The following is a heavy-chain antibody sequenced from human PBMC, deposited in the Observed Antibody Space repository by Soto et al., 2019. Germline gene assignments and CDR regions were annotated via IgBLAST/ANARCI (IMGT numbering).Heavy chain of an antibody. V-gene: IGHV4-34*01. CDR1: GGSFSGYY. CDR3: ARRSAAGP. D-gene: IGHD6-25*01. Sequence: QVQLQQWGAGLLKPSETLSLTCAVYGGSFSGYYWSWIRQPPGKGLEWIGEINHSGSTNYNPSLKSRVTTSVDTSKNQFSLKLSSVTAADTAVYYCARRSAAGPWGQGTLVTVSS. J-gene: IGHJ5*02. CDR2: INHSGST.